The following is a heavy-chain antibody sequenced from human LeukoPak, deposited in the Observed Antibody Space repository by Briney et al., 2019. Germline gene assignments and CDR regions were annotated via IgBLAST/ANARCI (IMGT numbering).Heavy chain of an antibody. Sequence: GSLRLSCAASGFTFSSYGMHWVRQAPGKGLEWVAVISYDGSNKYYADSVKGRFTISRDNSKNTLYLQMNSLRAEDTAVYYCARGHDYGDYPRDYWGQGTLVTVSS. CDR3: ARGHDYGDYPRDY. J-gene: IGHJ4*02. V-gene: IGHV3-30*03. CDR1: GFTFSSYG. CDR2: ISYDGSNK. D-gene: IGHD4-17*01.